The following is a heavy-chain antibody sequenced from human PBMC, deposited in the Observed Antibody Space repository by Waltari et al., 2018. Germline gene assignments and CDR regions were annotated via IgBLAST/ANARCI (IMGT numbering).Heavy chain of an antibody. J-gene: IGHJ4*02. V-gene: IGHV1-69*02. CDR1: GVTFSSYT. CDR2: IIPILGIA. D-gene: IGHD3-16*01. Sequence: QVQLVQSGAEVKKPGSSVKVSCKASGVTFSSYTISWVRQAPGQGLEWMGRIIPILGIANYAQKFQGRVTITADKSTSTAYMELSSLRSEDTAVYYCARVESRGLRLGEGFDYWGQGTLVTVSS. CDR3: ARVESRGLRLGEGFDY.